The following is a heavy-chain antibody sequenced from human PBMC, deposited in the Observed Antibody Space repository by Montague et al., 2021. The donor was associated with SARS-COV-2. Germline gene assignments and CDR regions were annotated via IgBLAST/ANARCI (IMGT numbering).Heavy chain of an antibody. CDR1: GGSISSTSYY. V-gene: IGHV4-39*01. J-gene: IGHJ3*02. CDR2: ISYSGST. CDR3: ARHITGSGNAFDI. D-gene: IGHD3-10*01. Sequence: SETLSLTCTVSGGSISSTSYYWGWIRQPPGKGLEWIGSISYSGSTYYKSSLKSRVTISVDTSKNQFSLRLSSVTAADTAEYYCARHITGSGNAFDIWGQGTMVTVSS.